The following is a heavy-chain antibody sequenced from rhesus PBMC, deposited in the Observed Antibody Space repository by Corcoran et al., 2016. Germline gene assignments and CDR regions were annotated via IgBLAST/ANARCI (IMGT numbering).Heavy chain of an antibody. Sequence: DVQLVESGGGLVQSGGSLRLSCAASGSTFSSYGMSWVRQAPGKGLEWVSFISIAISYIYYAESVKGRFTISRDDAKNTAYLHMNSLKTEYTAVYYCTGNPFDYWGQGVLVNVSS. CDR1: GSTFSSYG. V-gene: IGHV3S16*01. CDR3: TGNPFDY. J-gene: IGHJ4*01. D-gene: IGHD4-17*01. CDR2: ISIAISYI.